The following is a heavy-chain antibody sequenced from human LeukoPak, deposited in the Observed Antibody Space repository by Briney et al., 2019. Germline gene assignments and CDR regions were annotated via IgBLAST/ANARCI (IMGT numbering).Heavy chain of an antibody. J-gene: IGHJ4*02. Sequence: GGFLRLSCAASGFTFSSYSMNWVRQAPGKGLEWVSSISSSSSYIYYADSVKGRFTISRDNAKNSLYLQMNNLRAEDTAVYYCAREGGYVVTTWGIDYWGQGTLVTVSS. D-gene: IGHD2-21*02. CDR3: AREGGYVVTTWGIDY. CDR2: ISSSSSYI. V-gene: IGHV3-21*01. CDR1: GFTFSSYS.